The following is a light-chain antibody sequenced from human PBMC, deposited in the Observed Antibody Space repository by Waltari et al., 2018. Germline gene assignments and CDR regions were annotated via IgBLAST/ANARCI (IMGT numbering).Light chain of an antibody. CDR1: YSNIGRNA. CDR3: ATWDDSLNAWV. Sequence: QSVLTQPPSASGTPGQRVTISCSGSYSNIGRNAVNWYQQLPEAAPKLLIYIDNQRPSGVPDRFSGSTSGTSASLAISGLQSEDEAVYHCATWDDSLNAWVFGGGTKVTVL. V-gene: IGLV1-44*01. CDR2: IDN. J-gene: IGLJ3*02.